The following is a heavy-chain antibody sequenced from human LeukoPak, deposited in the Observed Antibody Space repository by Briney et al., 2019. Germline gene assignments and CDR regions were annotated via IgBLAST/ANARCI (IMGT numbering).Heavy chain of an antibody. Sequence: SETLSLTCAVYGGSFSGYYWSWIRQPPGKGLEWIGEINHSGSTNYNPSLKSRVTISVDTSKNQFSLKLSSVTAADTAVYYCAGRPKRRGIKGYCSSTSCYQTNAFDTWGQGTMVTVSS. D-gene: IGHD2-2*01. J-gene: IGHJ3*02. CDR3: AGRPKRRGIKGYCSSTSCYQTNAFDT. CDR2: INHSGST. V-gene: IGHV4-34*01. CDR1: GGSFSGYY.